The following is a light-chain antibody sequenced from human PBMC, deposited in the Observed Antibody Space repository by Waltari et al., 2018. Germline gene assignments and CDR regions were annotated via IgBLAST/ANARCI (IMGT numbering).Light chain of an antibody. CDR2: DAS. J-gene: IGKJ4*01. V-gene: IGKV3-11*01. CDR1: QSVSSF. Sequence: EIVLTQSPATLSLSPGERATLSRRASQSVSSFLAWYQQKPGQAPRLLIYDASNRATGIPARFSGSGSGTDFTLTISSLEPEDFAVYYCQQRGNWPLTFGGGTKVEIK. CDR3: QQRGNWPLT.